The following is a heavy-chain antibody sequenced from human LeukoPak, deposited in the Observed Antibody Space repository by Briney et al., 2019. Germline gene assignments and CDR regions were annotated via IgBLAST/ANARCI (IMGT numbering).Heavy chain of an antibody. D-gene: IGHD3-22*01. CDR1: GFTFSSYG. Sequence: GGSLRLSCAASGFTFSSYGMHWVRQAPGKGLEWVAVISYDGSNKYYADSVKGRFTISRDNSKNTLYLQMNSLRAEDTAAYYCAKPPRRKTYYYDSSGYWGIDYWGQGTLVTVSS. J-gene: IGHJ4*02. CDR2: ISYDGSNK. V-gene: IGHV3-30*18. CDR3: AKPPRRKTYYYDSSGYWGIDY.